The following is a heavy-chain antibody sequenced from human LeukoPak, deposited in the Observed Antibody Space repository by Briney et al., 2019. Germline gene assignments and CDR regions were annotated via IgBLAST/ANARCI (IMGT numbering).Heavy chain of an antibody. V-gene: IGHV3-15*01. CDR2: IKSKGAGGTT. CDR1: GPKFSDAW. Sequence: GGSLRLACAVSGPKFSDAWMSWVRQAPGKGREWVGRIKSKGAGGTTEYAAPVKGRFLISRDDSKNMVYLEMNSLKTEDTAVYYCTHEPQFAWLFFFFDFWGQGTLVTVSS. CDR3: THEPQFAWLFFFFDF. J-gene: IGHJ4*02. D-gene: IGHD3-9*01.